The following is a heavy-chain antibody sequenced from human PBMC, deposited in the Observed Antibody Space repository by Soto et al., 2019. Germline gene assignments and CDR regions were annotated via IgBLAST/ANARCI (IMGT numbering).Heavy chain of an antibody. J-gene: IGHJ4*02. D-gene: IGHD3-22*01. V-gene: IGHV1-69*13. CDR2: IIPIFGTA. CDR1: GGTFSSYA. Sequence: ASVKVSCKASGGTFSSYAISWVRQAPGQGLEWMGGIIPIFGTANYAQKFQGRVTITADESTSTAYMELSSLRSEDTAVYYCARLPAYYYDSSGPYYFDYWGQGTLVTVSS. CDR3: ARLPAYYYDSSGPYYFDY.